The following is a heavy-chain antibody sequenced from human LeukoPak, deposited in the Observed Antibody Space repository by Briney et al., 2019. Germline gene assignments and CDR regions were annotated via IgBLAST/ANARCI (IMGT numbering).Heavy chain of an antibody. CDR1: GGTFSSYA. CDR2: IIPILGIA. J-gene: IGHJ4*02. D-gene: IGHD3-3*01. Sequence: GASVKVSCKAAGGTFSSYAISWVRQAPGQGLEWMGRIIPILGIANYAQKFQGRVTITADESTSTAYMELSSLRSEDTAVYYCARGLFFGVVQFDYWGQGTLVTVSS. CDR3: ARGLFFGVVQFDY. V-gene: IGHV1-69*04.